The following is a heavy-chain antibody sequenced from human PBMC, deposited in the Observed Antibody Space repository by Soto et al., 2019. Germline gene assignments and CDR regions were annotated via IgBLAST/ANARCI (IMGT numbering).Heavy chain of an antibody. CDR3: AGGGVAGAGTYYNDY. CDR1: GFTFSSYW. Sequence: EVQLVESGGGLVQPGGSLRLSCAASGFTFSSYWMHWVRQAPGKGLVWVSRINNDGSSTSYADSVKGRLTNSRDNAKNTLYLQVNRLRAEDTAVYYCAGGGVAGAGTYYNDYWGRGTLVTVSS. J-gene: IGHJ4*02. D-gene: IGHD3-10*01. CDR2: INNDGSST. V-gene: IGHV3-74*01.